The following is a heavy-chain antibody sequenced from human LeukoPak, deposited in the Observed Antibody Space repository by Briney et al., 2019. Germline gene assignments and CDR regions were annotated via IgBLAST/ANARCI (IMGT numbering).Heavy chain of an antibody. CDR1: GFTFSSYW. CDR3: ASEYSSSSHYFNY. J-gene: IGHJ4*02. Sequence: GGSLRLSCAASGFTFSSYWMSWVRQAPGKGLEWVANINQDGSQKYYVDSVKGRVTISRDNAKNSLYLQMNSLRAEDTAVYYCASEYSSSSHYFNYWGQGTLVTVSS. D-gene: IGHD6-6*01. V-gene: IGHV3-7*01. CDR2: INQDGSQK.